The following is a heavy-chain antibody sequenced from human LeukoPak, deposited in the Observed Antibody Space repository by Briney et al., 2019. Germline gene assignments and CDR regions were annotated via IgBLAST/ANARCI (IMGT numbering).Heavy chain of an antibody. Sequence: PGGSLRLSCAASGFTFRSCELSWVRQAPAKGLEWVSYISSSGSIIYYADSVKGRFTISRDNAKNSLYLQMNSLRAEDTALYYCARGDYDILTGYYPSDYYYGMDVWGQGTTVTVSS. CDR2: ISSSGSII. V-gene: IGHV3-48*03. J-gene: IGHJ6*02. D-gene: IGHD3-9*01. CDR1: GFTFRSCE. CDR3: ARGDYDILTGYYPSDYYYGMDV.